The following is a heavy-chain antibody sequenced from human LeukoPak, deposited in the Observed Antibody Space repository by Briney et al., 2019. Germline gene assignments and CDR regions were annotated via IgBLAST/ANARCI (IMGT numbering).Heavy chain of an antibody. CDR3: TTGPTTVTTIYYFDY. CDR2: IKSKTDGGTT. Sequence: PGGSLRLSCAASGFTFSNAWMSWVRQAPGKGLEWFVRIKSKTDGGTTDYAAPVKVRFTISRDDSKNTLYLQMNSLKTEDTAVYYCTTGPTTVTTIYYFDYWGQGTLVTVSS. CDR1: GFTFSNAW. J-gene: IGHJ4*02. D-gene: IGHD4-17*01. V-gene: IGHV3-15*01.